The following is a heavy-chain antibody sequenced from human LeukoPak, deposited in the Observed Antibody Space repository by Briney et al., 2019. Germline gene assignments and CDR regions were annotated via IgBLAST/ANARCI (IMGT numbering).Heavy chain of an antibody. CDR3: ARLDRPPGYCSSTSCKTEYFQH. V-gene: IGHV4-34*01. Sequence: SETLSLTCAVYGGSFSGYYWSWIRQPPGKGLEWIGEINHSGSTNYNPSLKSRVTISVDTSKNQFSLKLSSVTAADTAVYYCARLDRPPGYCSSTSCKTEYFQHWGQGTLVTVSS. CDR1: GGSFSGYY. CDR2: INHSGST. D-gene: IGHD2-2*01. J-gene: IGHJ1*01.